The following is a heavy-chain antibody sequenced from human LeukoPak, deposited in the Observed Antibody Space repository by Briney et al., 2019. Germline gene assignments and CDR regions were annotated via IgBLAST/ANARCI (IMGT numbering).Heavy chain of an antibody. J-gene: IGHJ4*02. V-gene: IGHV4-39*01. Sequence: SETLSLTCTASGGSISSGTYYWGWIRQPPGKGLEWIGSIYYSGSTYYNPSLKSRVTISVDTSKNQFSLKLSSVTAADTAVYYCASDSSGYYFFDYWGQGTLVTVSS. D-gene: IGHD3-22*01. CDR1: GGSISSGTYY. CDR3: ASDSSGYYFFDY. CDR2: IYYSGST.